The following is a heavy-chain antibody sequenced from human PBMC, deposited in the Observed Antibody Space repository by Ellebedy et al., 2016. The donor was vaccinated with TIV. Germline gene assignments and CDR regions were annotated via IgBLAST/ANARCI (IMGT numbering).Heavy chain of an antibody. CDR2: INFSGST. CDR3: ARDQARIATGRAFDI. J-gene: IGHJ3*02. D-gene: IGHD6-13*01. CDR1: GGSISIAGYY. V-gene: IGHV4-31*03. Sequence: LRLXXSVSGGSISIAGYYWTWIRQHPGKGLEWIGYINFSGSTYYNPSLKSRAAISVDTSKNQFALRVNSVTAADTAVYYCARDQARIATGRAFDIWGQGTLVIVSS.